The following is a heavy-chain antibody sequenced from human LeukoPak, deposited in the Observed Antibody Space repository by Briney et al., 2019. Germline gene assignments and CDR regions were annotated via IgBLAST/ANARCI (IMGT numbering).Heavy chain of an antibody. D-gene: IGHD3-22*01. Sequence: TGESLKISCKGSGYSFTSYWIGWLRQMHGQGLKWMGIIYPGDSDTRYSPSCQGQVTISADKSISTAYLQWSSLKASDTAMYYCARLGRYYYDSSGYYYADYWGQGTLVTVSS. V-gene: IGHV5-51*03. CDR3: ARLGRYYYDSSGYYYADY. J-gene: IGHJ4*02. CDR1: GYSFTSYW. CDR2: IYPGDSDT.